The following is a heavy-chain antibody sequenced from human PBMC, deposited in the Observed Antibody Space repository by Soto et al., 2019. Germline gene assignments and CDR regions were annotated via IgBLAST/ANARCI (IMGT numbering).Heavy chain of an antibody. V-gene: IGHV5-51*01. CDR3: ARPLRFLADYYGMEV. Sequence: GESLKISCKGSGYSFTSYWIGWVRQMPGKGLEWMGIIFPGDSETRYSPSFRGQVTMSADKSITTAYLQWSSLKASDTAIYYCARPLRFLADYYGMEVWGQGTMVTVSS. CDR2: IFPGDSET. D-gene: IGHD3-3*01. J-gene: IGHJ6*02. CDR1: GYSFTSYW.